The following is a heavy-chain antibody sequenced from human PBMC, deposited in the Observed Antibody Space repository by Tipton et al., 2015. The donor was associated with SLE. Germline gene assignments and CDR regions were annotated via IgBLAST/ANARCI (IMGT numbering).Heavy chain of an antibody. CDR2: ISHSGST. J-gene: IGHJ5*02. V-gene: IGHV4-4*02. Sequence: TLSLTCAVSGGSISSSNWWNWVRQPPGKGLEWIGEISHSGSTNYNPSLKSRVTISLDKSKNQFSLKLSSVTAADAAVYYCAGGGNWFDPWGQGTLVTVSS. CDR3: AGGGNWFDP. CDR1: GGSISSSNW. D-gene: IGHD3-16*01.